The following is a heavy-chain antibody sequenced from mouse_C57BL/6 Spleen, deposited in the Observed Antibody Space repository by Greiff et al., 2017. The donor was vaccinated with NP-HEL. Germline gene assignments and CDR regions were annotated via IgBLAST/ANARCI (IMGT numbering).Heavy chain of an antibody. V-gene: IGHV1-81*01. CDR3: ARDGSENWYFDV. Sequence: QVQLKESGAELARPGASVKLSCKASGYTFTSYGISWVKQRTGQGLEWIGEIYPRSGNTYYNEKFKGKATLTADKSSSTAYMELRSLTSEDSAVYFCARDGSENWYFDVWGTGTTVTVSS. CDR2: IYPRSGNT. J-gene: IGHJ1*03. CDR1: GYTFTSYG. D-gene: IGHD1-1*01.